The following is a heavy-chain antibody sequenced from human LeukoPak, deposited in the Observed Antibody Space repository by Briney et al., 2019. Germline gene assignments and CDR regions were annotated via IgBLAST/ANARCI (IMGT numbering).Heavy chain of an antibody. Sequence: PGRSLRLSCAASGFTFDDYAMHWVRQAPGKGLEWVSGISWNSGSIGYADSVKGRFTISRDNAKNSLYLQMNSLRAEDTALYYCAKVYSGSYLGGFDYWGQGTLVTVSS. V-gene: IGHV3-9*01. CDR3: AKVYSGSYLGGFDY. J-gene: IGHJ4*02. CDR1: GFTFDDYA. CDR2: ISWNSGSI. D-gene: IGHD1-26*01.